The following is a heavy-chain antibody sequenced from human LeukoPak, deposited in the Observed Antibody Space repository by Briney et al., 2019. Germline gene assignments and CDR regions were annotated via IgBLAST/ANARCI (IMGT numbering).Heavy chain of an antibody. Sequence: SETLSLTCTVSGGSISSYYWSWIRQPPGKGLEWIGYIYYSGSTNYNPSLKSRVTISVDTSKNQFSLKLTSVTAADTAVYYCARLPGIAVAGIRGAFDIWGQGTMVTVSS. CDR1: GGSISSYY. CDR2: IYYSGST. D-gene: IGHD6-19*01. J-gene: IGHJ3*02. V-gene: IGHV4-59*08. CDR3: ARLPGIAVAGIRGAFDI.